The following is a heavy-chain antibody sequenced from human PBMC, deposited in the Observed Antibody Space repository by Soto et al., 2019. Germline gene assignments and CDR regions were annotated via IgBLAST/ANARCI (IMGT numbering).Heavy chain of an antibody. J-gene: IGHJ4*02. V-gene: IGHV3-74*01. CDR1: GFTLSDYW. D-gene: IGHD3-22*01. CDR2: ISSDGSDT. Sequence: EVQLVESGGGLVQPGGSLRLSCAASGFTLSDYWMQWVRQAPGKGLVWVSSISSDGSDTIYADSVKGRLTISRDNAKNTLYLQMSSLRAEDTAVYYCARDFITRGDWGQGTLVTVSS. CDR3: ARDFITRGD.